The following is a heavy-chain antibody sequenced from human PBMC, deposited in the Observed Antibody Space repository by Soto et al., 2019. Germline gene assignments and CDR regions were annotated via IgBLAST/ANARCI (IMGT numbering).Heavy chain of an antibody. CDR3: ARGLISGSGYRYFDY. CDR2: INHSGST. J-gene: IGHJ4*02. Sequence: SQTLPLTCAVYGGSFSGYYWSWIRQPPGKGLEWIGEINHSGSTNYNPSLKSRVTISVDTSKNQFSLKLSSVTAADTAVYYCARGLISGSGYRYFDYWGQGTLVTVSS. D-gene: IGHD3-22*01. CDR1: GGSFSGYY. V-gene: IGHV4-34*01.